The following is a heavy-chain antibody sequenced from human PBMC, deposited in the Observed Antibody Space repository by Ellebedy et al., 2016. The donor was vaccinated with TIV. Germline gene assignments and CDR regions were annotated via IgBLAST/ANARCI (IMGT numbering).Heavy chain of an antibody. V-gene: IGHV1-69*13. D-gene: IGHD3-22*01. CDR2: IIPIFGTA. Sequence: SVKVSXXASGGTFSSYAISWVRQAPGQGLEWMGGIIPIFGTANYAQKFQGRVTITADESTSTAYMELSSLRSEDTAVYYCARAARSGYEFDYWGQGTLVTVSS. CDR1: GGTFSSYA. CDR3: ARAARSGYEFDY. J-gene: IGHJ4*02.